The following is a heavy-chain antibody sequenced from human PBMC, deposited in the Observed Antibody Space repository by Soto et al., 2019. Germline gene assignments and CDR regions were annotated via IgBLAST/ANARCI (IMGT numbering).Heavy chain of an antibody. CDR3: ERDRALELGDY. J-gene: IGHJ4*02. Sequence: QVQLVQSGAEVKKPGASVKVSCKASGYSFTSYGISWVRQAPGQGLEWMGWISAYNGNTNYAQKFQGRVTMTTDTSTSTVYMELRSLRSDDTAVYYCERDRALELGDYWGQGTLVTVSS. D-gene: IGHD1-7*01. V-gene: IGHV1-18*01. CDR2: ISAYNGNT. CDR1: GYSFTSYG.